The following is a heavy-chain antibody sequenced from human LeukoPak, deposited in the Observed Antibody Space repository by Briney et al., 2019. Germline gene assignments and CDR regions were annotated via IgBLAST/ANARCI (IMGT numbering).Heavy chain of an antibody. CDR2: INHSGST. D-gene: IGHD2-21*02. CDR1: GGSFSGYY. V-gene: IGHV4-34*01. J-gene: IGHJ4*02. CDR3: ARVRSYCGGDCYSGPSDY. Sequence: SETLSLTCAVYGGSFSGYYWSWIRQPPGKGLEWIGEINHSGSTNYNPSLKSRVTMSVDTSKNQFSLKLSSVTAADTAVYYCARVRSYCGGDCYSGPSDYWGQGTLVTVSS.